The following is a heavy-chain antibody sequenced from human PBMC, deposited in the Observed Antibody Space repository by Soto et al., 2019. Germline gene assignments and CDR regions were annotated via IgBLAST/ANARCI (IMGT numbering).Heavy chain of an antibody. Sequence: GGSLRLSCAASGFTFSSYWMSWVRQAPGKGLEWVANIKQDGSEKYYVDSVKGRFTISRDNAKNSLYLQMNSLRAEDTALYYCARDWGVAAAGDAVDIWGQGTMVTVSS. CDR2: IKQDGSEK. J-gene: IGHJ3*02. CDR1: GFTFSSYW. D-gene: IGHD6-13*01. V-gene: IGHV3-7*01. CDR3: ARDWGVAAAGDAVDI.